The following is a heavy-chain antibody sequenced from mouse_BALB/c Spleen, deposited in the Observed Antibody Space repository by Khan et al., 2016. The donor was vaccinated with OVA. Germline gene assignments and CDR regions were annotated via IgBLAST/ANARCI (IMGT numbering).Heavy chain of an antibody. D-gene: IGHD2-14*01. CDR2: INTYTGEP. CDR3: ARVGYNRTMDY. Sequence: QIQLVQSGPELKKPGETVKISCKASGYTFTNYGMNWVKQAPGKGLKWMGWINTYTGEPTYGDDFKGRFAFSLETSASTAYLQINNLKNEETATXFCARVGYNRTMDYWGQGTSVTVSS. V-gene: IGHV9-3-1*01. J-gene: IGHJ4*01. CDR1: GYTFTNYG.